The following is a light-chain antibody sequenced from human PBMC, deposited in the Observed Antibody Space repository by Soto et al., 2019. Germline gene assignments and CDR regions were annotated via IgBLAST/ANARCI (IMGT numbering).Light chain of an antibody. CDR2: DVS. V-gene: IGLV2-14*03. CDR3: SSCTSSSTVV. CDR1: SSDVGAYNY. J-gene: IGLJ2*01. Sequence: QSALTQPASVSGSPGQSITISCTGTSSDVGAYNYVSWYQHHPGKAPKLLIYDVSHRPSGVSNRFSGSKSGNTASLTISGLQAEDEADYYCSSCTSSSTVVFGGGTKLTVL.